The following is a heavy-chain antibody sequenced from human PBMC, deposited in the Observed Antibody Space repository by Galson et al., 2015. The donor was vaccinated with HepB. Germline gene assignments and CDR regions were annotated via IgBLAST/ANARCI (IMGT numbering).Heavy chain of an antibody. CDR2: MTPKSGNT. J-gene: IGHJ5*02. CDR3: ARVGSSVTEPGNWFDP. CDR1: GYTFTNYD. D-gene: IGHD6-19*01. Sequence: SVKVSCKASGYTFTNYDIDWVRQATGQGLEWMGWMTPKSGNTGYAQKFQGRVTMTRDTSISTAYLELTSLTSDDTAVYYCARVGSSVTEPGNWFDPWGQGTLVTVSS. V-gene: IGHV1-8*01.